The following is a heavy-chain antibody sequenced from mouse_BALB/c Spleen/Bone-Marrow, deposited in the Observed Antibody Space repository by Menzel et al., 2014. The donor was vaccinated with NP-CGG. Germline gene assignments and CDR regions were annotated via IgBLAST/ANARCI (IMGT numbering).Heavy chain of an antibody. Sequence: EVMLVESGGGLVKSEGSLKLSCAATGFSFNSYGMSWVRQTPEKRLEWVATISGGGSYTFYPDSVKGRFTISRDNAKNNLYLQLSSLRSEDTALYYCARHAYYDQTEVSFVYWGQGTLVTVSA. D-gene: IGHD2-4*01. CDR1: GFSFNSYG. J-gene: IGHJ3*01. V-gene: IGHV5-9-2*01. CDR3: ARHAYYDQTEVSFVY. CDR2: ISGGGSYT.